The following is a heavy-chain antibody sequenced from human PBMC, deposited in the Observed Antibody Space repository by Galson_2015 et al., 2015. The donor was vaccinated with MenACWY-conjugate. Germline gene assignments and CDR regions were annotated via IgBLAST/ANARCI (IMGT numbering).Heavy chain of an antibody. Sequence: SETLSLTCNVSGGSISGSRQYWGWVRQAPGKGLEWMGSLFHSGSTYYNPSLKGRLILSRATSKNQFSLILNSVSAADTAVYYCARLPRGINLILEGSWGQGILVTVSS. D-gene: IGHD3-16*01. CDR3: ARLPRGINLILEGS. J-gene: IGHJ5*02. CDR2: LFHSGST. CDR1: GGSISGSRQY. V-gene: IGHV4-39*01.